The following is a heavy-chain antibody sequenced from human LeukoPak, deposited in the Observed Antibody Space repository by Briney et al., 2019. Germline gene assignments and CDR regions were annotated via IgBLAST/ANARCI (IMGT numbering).Heavy chain of an antibody. CDR2: IKANAEAT. J-gene: IGHJ4*02. CDR3: ARDHESSGYPTPDY. V-gene: IGHV3-23*01. CDR1: GFTFSSYI. Sequence: PGGSLRLSCEASGFTFSSYIMTWVRHAPGKGLEWVSTIKANAEATFYADSVRDRLTISRDNSKNTLYLYMNSLRADDTALYFCARDHESSGYPTPDYWGQGTLVTVSS. D-gene: IGHD3-22*01.